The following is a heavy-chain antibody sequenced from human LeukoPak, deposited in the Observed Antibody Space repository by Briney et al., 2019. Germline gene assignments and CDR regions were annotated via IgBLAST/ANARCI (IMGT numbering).Heavy chain of an antibody. V-gene: IGHV1-69*05. Sequence: SVKVSCKASGGTFGSYAISWVRQAPGQGLEWMGRIIPIFGTANYAQKFQGRVTITTDESTSTAYMELSSLRSEDTAVYYCARDEGEYYDILTGLLWGQGTLVTVSS. CDR2: IIPIFGTA. CDR1: GGTFGSYA. D-gene: IGHD3-9*01. CDR3: ARDEGEYYDILTGLL. J-gene: IGHJ4*02.